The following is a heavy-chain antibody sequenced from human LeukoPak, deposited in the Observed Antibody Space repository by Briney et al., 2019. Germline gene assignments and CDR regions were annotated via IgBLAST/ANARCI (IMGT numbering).Heavy chain of an antibody. CDR2: INDSGSS. D-gene: IGHD5-24*01. CDR3: ARDNGYNYRAGAFDM. V-gene: IGHV4-59*12. Sequence: PSETLSLTCTVSGGSISSYYWSWIRQPPGKGLEWIGEINDSGSSNYNPSLKSRVSISIDTSKNQLSLKLRSVTAADTAVYYCARDNGYNYRAGAFDMWGQGTMVTVPS. CDR1: GGSISSYY. J-gene: IGHJ3*02.